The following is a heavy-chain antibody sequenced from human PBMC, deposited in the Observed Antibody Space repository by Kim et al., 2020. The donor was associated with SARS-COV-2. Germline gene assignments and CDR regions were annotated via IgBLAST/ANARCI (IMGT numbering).Heavy chain of an antibody. V-gene: IGHV3-23*01. CDR2: ISGSGGST. CDR1: GFTFSSYA. D-gene: IGHD2-2*01. CDR3: AKDRRGYCSSTSCYGRYGMDV. Sequence: GGSLRLSCAASGFTFSSYAMSWVRQAPGKGLEWVSAISGSGGSTYYADSVKGRFTISRDNSKNTLYLQMNSLRAEDTAVYYCAKDRRGYCSSTSCYGRYGMDVWGQGTTVTVSS. J-gene: IGHJ6*02.